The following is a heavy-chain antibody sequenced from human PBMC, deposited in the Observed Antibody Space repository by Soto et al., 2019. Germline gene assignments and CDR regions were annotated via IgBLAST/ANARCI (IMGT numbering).Heavy chain of an antibody. J-gene: IGHJ4*02. D-gene: IGHD6-6*01. CDR2: IKADGSEI. CDR3: VTDRSSSFY. V-gene: IGHV3-7*01. Sequence: EVQLVESGGGLVQPGGSLRLSCAASGFTFSNFWMSWVRQAPGKGLEWFATIKADGSEINYVDSVKGRLIISRDNAKNSLSLQITSLRDEDTAVYYCVTDRSSSFYWGQGTLDTVAS. CDR1: GFTFSNFW.